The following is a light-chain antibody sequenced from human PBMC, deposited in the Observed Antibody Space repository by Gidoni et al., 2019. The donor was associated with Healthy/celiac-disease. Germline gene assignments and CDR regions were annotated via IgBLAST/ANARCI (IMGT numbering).Light chain of an antibody. V-gene: IGKV1-39*01. CDR2: AAS. CDR1: QSSSSY. CDR3: QQSYSTPYT. J-gene: IGKJ2*01. Sequence: DIQMTQSPSSLSASVGYRATITCRASQSSSSYLNWYQQKPGKAPKLLIYAASSLQSGVPTRFSGSGSGTDFTLTISSLQPEDFATYYCQQSYSTPYTFGQGTKLEIK.